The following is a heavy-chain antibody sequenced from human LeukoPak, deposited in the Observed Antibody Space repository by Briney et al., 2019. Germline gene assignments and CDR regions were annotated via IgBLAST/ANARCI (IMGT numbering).Heavy chain of an antibody. CDR3: ARAAAALHPLRD. CDR2: IYYSGST. D-gene: IGHD6-13*01. CDR1: GGSISSSSYY. V-gene: IGHV4-39*07. J-gene: IGHJ4*02. Sequence: KPSETLSLTCTVSGGSISSSSYYWGWIRQPPGKGLEWIGSIYYSGSTYYNPSLKSRVTISVDTSKNQFSLKLSSVTAADTAVYYCARAAAALHPLRDWGQGTLVTVSS.